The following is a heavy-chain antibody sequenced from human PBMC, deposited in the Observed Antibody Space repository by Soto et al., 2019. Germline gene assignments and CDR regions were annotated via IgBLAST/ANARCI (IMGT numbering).Heavy chain of an antibody. D-gene: IGHD6-19*01. V-gene: IGHV3-48*02. Sequence: EVQLVESGGGLVQPGGSLRLSCLASGFMFVSYAMNWVRQAPGKGLEWVSYISPGGDRIYYAESLKGRITISRDNGRNPLSLQVNILSDEYTAVYYCTKRADSAGWGVDFWGQGTLVTVSS. J-gene: IGHJ4*02. CDR1: GFMFVSYA. CDR2: ISPGGDRI. CDR3: TKRADSAGWGVDF.